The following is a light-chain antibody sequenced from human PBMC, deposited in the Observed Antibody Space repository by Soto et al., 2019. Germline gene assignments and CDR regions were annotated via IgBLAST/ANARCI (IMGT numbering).Light chain of an antibody. Sequence: EIVMTQSPATLSVSPGERVTLSRGASQSISSNLAWYQQKPGQAPRLLIYGANTRATGVAARFSGSGSGTEFTLTISSLQSEDFAVYYCQQYNNWPRTFGQGTKVEI. V-gene: IGKV3-15*01. CDR2: GAN. J-gene: IGKJ1*01. CDR3: QQYNNWPRT. CDR1: QSISSN.